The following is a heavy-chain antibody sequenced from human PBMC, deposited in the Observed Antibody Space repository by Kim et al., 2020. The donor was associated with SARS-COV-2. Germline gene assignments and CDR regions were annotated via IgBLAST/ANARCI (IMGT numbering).Heavy chain of an antibody. V-gene: IGHV4-39*01. CDR3: ARHGCTGGVCYFDP. D-gene: IGHD2-8*02. J-gene: IGHJ5*02. CDR2: IYYTGTT. CDR1: GGSISSSDYY. Sequence: SETLSLTCTVSGGSISSSDYYWGWIRQPPGKGLEWIGSIYYTGTTYYNPSLKIRVTISVDTSKNQFSLKLSSVTDATVYYCARHGCTGGVCYFDPWGQGTLVTVSS.